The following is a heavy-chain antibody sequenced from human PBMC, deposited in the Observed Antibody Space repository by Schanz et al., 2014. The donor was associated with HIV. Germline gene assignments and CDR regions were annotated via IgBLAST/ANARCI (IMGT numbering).Heavy chain of an antibody. CDR3: ARDGGEV. J-gene: IGHJ6*02. Sequence: VQLVESGGSLVQPGGSLRLSCAASGFDFGVYGMHWVRQAPGKGPEWVAVISYDGSNKKYADSVKGRFTISRDNAKNSLFLQMESLRAEDTAVYYCARDGGEVWGQGTTVTVSS. CDR1: GFDFGVYG. D-gene: IGHD3-16*01. V-gene: IGHV3-33*05. CDR2: ISYDGSNK.